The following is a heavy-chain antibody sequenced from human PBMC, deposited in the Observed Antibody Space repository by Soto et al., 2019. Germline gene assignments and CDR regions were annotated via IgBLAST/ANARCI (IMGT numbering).Heavy chain of an antibody. J-gene: IGHJ5*02. V-gene: IGHV1-69*12. CDR1: GGTFSSYA. CDR2: IIPIFGTA. D-gene: IGHD3-22*01. CDR3: ASDWGRSSGCYPYWFGP. Sequence: QVQLVQSGAEVKKPGSSVKVSCKASGGTFSSYAITWVRQAPGQGLEWMGGIIPIFGTANYAQKFQGRVTIAAHESISRADMELSSLRAEDTAVYYCASDWGRSSGCYPYWFGPWGQGNLVTVSS.